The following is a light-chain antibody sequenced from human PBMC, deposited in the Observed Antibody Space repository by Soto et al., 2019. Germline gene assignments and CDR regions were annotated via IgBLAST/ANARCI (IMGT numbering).Light chain of an antibody. Sequence: EIVLTQSPATLSVSPGERATLSCRASQSISNNLAWYQQKPGQAPRLLIYGASSRATGIPDRSSGSGSGTDFTLTISRLEPEDSAVYYCHQYGSSPRTFGQGTKVDIK. CDR3: HQYGSSPRT. CDR2: GAS. V-gene: IGKV3-20*01. J-gene: IGKJ1*01. CDR1: QSISNN.